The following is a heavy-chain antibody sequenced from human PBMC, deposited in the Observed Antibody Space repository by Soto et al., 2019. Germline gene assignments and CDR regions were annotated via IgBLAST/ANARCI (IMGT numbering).Heavy chain of an antibody. CDR1: GYTFTSYG. D-gene: IGHD3-16*01. V-gene: IGHV1-18*01. CDR3: ARDNQFVPPDY. J-gene: IGHJ4*02. Sequence: QVQLVQSGAEVKKPGASVKVSCKASGYTFTSYGISWVRQVSGQGLEWMGWINVYNGNTNYAQKLQGRVTMTTDTSTSTAYMELRSLRSDDTAVFYCARDNQFVPPDYWGQGTLVTVSS. CDR2: INVYNGNT.